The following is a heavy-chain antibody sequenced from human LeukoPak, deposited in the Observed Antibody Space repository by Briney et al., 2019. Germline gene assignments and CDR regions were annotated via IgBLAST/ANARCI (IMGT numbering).Heavy chain of an antibody. V-gene: IGHV3-11*06. Sequence: KTGGSLRLSCAASGFTFSDYYMSWIRQAPGKGLEWVSYISSSSSYTNYADSVKGRFTISRDNAKNSLCLQMNSLRAEDTAVYYCARQYYYDTSGYDAFDIWGQGTMVTVSS. CDR2: ISSSSSYT. J-gene: IGHJ3*02. CDR1: GFTFSDYY. CDR3: ARQYYYDTSGYDAFDI. D-gene: IGHD3-22*01.